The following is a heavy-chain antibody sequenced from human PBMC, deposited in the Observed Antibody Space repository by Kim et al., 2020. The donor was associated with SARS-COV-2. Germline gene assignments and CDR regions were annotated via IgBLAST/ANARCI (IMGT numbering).Heavy chain of an antibody. CDR2: ISSNGGST. CDR3: VKDQSGSRRGWFDY. D-gene: IGHD1-26*01. Sequence: GGSLRLSCSASGFTFSSYAMHWVRQAPGKGLEYVSAISSNGGSTNYADSVKGRFTISRDNSKNTLYLQMSSLRADDTAVYYCVKDQSGSRRGWFDYWGQGTLVTVSS. J-gene: IGHJ4*02. V-gene: IGHV3-64D*09. CDR1: GFTFSSYA.